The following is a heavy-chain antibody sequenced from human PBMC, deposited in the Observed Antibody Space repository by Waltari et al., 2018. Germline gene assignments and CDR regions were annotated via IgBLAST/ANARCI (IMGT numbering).Heavy chain of an antibody. CDR3: ALEGSSGWYGQDAFDI. CDR1: GDSVSSNSAA. Sequence: QVQLQQSGPGLVKPSQTLSLTCAISGDSVSSNSAAWNWIRQSPSRGLEWLVRTYYRSKWYNEYAVSMKSRITINPDTSKNQFALQLNSVTPEDTAVYYCALEGSSGWYGQDAFDIWGQGTMVTVSS. CDR2: TYYRSKWYN. V-gene: IGHV6-1*01. D-gene: IGHD6-19*01. J-gene: IGHJ3*02.